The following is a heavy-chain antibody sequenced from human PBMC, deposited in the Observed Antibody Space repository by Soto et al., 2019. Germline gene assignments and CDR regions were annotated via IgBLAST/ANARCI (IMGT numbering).Heavy chain of an antibody. J-gene: IGHJ6*02. CDR3: VRQGIDYLHGLVDV. CDR2: VYYTGDT. D-gene: IGHD4-17*01. V-gene: IGHV4-59*08. Sequence: QVQLQQSGPRLVQPSETLSLTCTVSSGPDRSHNWGWIRQPPGRGLEWIGYVYYTGDTAYNPSLRGRVTISADTSSNDISLTLNSVTAADTAVYYCVRQGIDYLHGLVDVWGQGTTVSVSS. CDR1: SGPDRSHN.